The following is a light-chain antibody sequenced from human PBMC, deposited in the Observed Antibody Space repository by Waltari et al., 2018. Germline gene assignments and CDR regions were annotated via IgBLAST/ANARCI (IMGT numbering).Light chain of an antibody. CDR3: QQRNKWPLT. CDR2: DVS. CDR1: QSVANF. J-gene: IGKJ4*01. V-gene: IGKV3-11*01. Sequence: DIVLTQSPATLSLSPGERATLSCRASQSVANFLAWYQQKPGQAPRLLIYDVSNRATDIPARFSGRGFATDFTLTIGDVEPEDIAVYYCQQRNKWPLTFGGGTKVEIK.